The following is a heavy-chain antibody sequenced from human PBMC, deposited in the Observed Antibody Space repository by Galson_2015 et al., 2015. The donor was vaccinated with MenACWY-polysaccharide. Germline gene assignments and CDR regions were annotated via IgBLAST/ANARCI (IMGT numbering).Heavy chain of an antibody. D-gene: IGHD3-10*01. CDR3: ARERWVRGVFFDQ. J-gene: IGHJ5*02. CDR1: GFTFSNFW. Sequence: SLRLSCAASGFTFSNFWMSWVRQAPGKALEWVASIKQDESEKYLVDSVKGRFTISRDNAENSLFLQMNSLRAEDTAVYYCARERWVRGVFFDQWGQGTLVTVSS. V-gene: IGHV3-7*01. CDR2: IKQDESEK.